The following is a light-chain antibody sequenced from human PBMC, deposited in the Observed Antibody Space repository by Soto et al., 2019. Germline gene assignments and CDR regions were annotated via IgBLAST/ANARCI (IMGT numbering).Light chain of an antibody. V-gene: IGKV3-15*01. CDR2: DAS. CDR3: QQYDIWPPYT. CDR1: QNIRSS. Sequence: EIVMTQSPATLSVSPGERATLSCRASQNIRSSLAWYQQRPGQAPRLLIYDASTRATGIPPRFSGGGSGTEFTVTISSLQSEDFAIYYCQQYDIWPPYTFGQGTKVEF. J-gene: IGKJ2*01.